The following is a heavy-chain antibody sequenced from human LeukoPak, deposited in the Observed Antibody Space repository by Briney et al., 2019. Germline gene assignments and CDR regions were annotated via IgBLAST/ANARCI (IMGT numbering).Heavy chain of an antibody. D-gene: IGHD6-19*01. V-gene: IGHV1-2*02. Sequence: GASVKVSCKASGYTFTSYGISWVRQAPGQGLEWMGWINPNSGGTNYAQKFQGRVTMTRDTSISTAYMELSRLRSDDTAVYYCAREGAVADVLGAFDIWGQGTMVTASS. CDR3: AREGAVADVLGAFDI. CDR1: GYTFTSYG. CDR2: INPNSGGT. J-gene: IGHJ3*02.